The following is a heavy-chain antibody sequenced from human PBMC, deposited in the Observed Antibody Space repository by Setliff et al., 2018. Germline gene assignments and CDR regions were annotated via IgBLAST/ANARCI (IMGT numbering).Heavy chain of an antibody. CDR3: AKRGPYCSGGTCHYYFDY. Sequence: GGSLRLSCAASGFTFSNFAMHWLRQAPGKGLEWVSYISSSGSTIYYADSVKGRFTISRDNSKNTVYLEMNSLRAEDTAVYYCAKRGPYCSGGTCHYYFDYWGQGTLVTVSS. V-gene: IGHV3-48*01. J-gene: IGHJ4*02. D-gene: IGHD2-15*01. CDR2: ISSSGSTI. CDR1: GFTFSNFA.